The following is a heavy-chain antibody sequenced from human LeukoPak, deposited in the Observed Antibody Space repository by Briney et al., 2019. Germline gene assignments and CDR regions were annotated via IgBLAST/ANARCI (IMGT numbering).Heavy chain of an antibody. CDR3: ATLTTPGWFNP. Sequence: SETLSLTCTVSGVSISSYYWSWIRQPAGKGLEWIGRIYTSGSTYYNPSLKSRVTISVDTSKNQFSLKLSSVTAADTAVYYCATLTTPGWFNPWGQGTLVTVSS. CDR2: IYTSGST. D-gene: IGHD1-1*01. V-gene: IGHV4-4*07. CDR1: GVSISSYY. J-gene: IGHJ5*02.